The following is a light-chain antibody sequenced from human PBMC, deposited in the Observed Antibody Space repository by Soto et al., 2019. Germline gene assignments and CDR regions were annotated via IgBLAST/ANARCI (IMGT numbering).Light chain of an antibody. J-gene: IGKJ5*01. V-gene: IGKV3D-20*02. Sequence: EIVLTQSPGTLSLGAGERATLSCRASQSVSSNFLAWYQEKPGQAPRLLIYDASNRATGIPARFSGSGSGTDFTLTISSLEPEDFAVYYCQQRSNWPITFGQGTRLEIK. CDR3: QQRSNWPIT. CDR1: QSVSSNF. CDR2: DAS.